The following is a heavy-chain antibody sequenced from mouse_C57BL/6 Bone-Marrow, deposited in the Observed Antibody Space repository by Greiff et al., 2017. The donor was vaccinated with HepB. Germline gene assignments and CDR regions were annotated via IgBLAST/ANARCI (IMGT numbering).Heavy chain of an antibody. J-gene: IGHJ1*03. D-gene: IGHD1-1*01. V-gene: IGHV5-6*01. CDR1: GFTFSSYG. Sequence: EVQLQESGGDLVKPGGSLKLSCAASGFTFSSYGMSWVRQTPDKRLEWVATISSGGSYTYYPDSVKGRFTISRDNAKNTLYLQMSSLKSEDTAMYYCARQPLYDYSSSYYWYFDVWGTGTTVTVSS. CDR2: ISSGGSYT. CDR3: ARQPLYDYSSSYYWYFDV.